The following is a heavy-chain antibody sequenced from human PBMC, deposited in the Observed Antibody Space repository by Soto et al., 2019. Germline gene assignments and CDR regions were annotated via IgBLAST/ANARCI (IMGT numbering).Heavy chain of an antibody. V-gene: IGHV5-51*01. CDR3: TRIDCSGGSCYSGDYYYYGMDV. CDR1: GYSFTSYW. Sequence: GESLKISCKGSGYSFTSYWIGWVRQMPGKGLEWMGIIYPGDSDTRYSPSFQGQVTISADKSISTAYLQWSSLKASDTAMYYCTRIDCSGGSCYSGDYYYYGMDVWGQGTTVTSP. J-gene: IGHJ6*02. CDR2: IYPGDSDT. D-gene: IGHD2-15*01.